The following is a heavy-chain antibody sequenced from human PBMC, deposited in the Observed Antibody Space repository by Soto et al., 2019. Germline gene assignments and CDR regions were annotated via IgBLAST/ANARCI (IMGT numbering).Heavy chain of an antibody. CDR1: GFTFSGYG. Sequence: QVQLVESGGGVVQPGRSLRLSCAASGFTFSGYGMHWVRQAPGKVLEWVVLISYDGSNKYYADSVKGRFTISRDNSKNTLYLQMNSLRAEDAAVYYCAKDKGPYSYGPYGMDVWGQGTTVTVSS. CDR3: AKDKGPYSYGPYGMDV. J-gene: IGHJ6*02. V-gene: IGHV3-30*18. CDR2: ISYDGSNK. D-gene: IGHD5-18*01.